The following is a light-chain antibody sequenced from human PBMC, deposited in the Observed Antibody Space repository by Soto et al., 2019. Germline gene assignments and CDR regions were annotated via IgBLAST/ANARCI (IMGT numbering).Light chain of an antibody. Sequence: QSALTQPPSASGSPGQSVTISCTGTSSDVGGYNYVSWYQQHPGKAPKLMIYEVTKRPSGVPDRFSGSKSGNTASLTVSGLPAEGEAYYYRSSYAGTHNFFVFGTGTKVTVL. V-gene: IGLV2-8*01. CDR2: EVT. J-gene: IGLJ1*01. CDR3: SSYAGTHNFFV. CDR1: SSDVGGYNY.